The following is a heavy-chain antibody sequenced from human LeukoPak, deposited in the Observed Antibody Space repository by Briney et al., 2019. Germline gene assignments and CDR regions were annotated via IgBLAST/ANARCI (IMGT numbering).Heavy chain of an antibody. J-gene: IGHJ4*02. Sequence: GGSLRLSCAASGFTFDDYAMHWVRQAPGKGLEWVSLISWDGGSTHYADSVKGRFTISRDNSKNSLYLQMNSLRAEDTALYYCAKGTRRDGYKTVLDYWGQGTLVTVSS. V-gene: IGHV3-43D*03. CDR3: AKGTRRDGYKTVLDY. D-gene: IGHD5-24*01. CDR1: GFTFDDYA. CDR2: ISWDGGST.